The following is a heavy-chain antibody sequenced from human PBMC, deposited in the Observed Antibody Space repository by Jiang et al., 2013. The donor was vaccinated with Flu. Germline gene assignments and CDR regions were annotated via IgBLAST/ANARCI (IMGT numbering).Heavy chain of an antibody. CDR2: SITVGSP. CDR1: GGSISTYY. V-gene: IGHV4-59*01. D-gene: IGHD2-15*01. Sequence: TLSLTCTISGGSISTYYWSWIRQPPGRDWNGLGISITVGSPTTTPPSKSRVTISLDTSKNQFSLNLNSVAAADTAVYYCARLGFVAAARIDPWGQGTLVTVSS. J-gene: IGHJ5*02. CDR3: ARLGFVAAARIDP.